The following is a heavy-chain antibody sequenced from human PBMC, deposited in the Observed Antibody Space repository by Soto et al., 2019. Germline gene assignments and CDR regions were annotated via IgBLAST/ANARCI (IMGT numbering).Heavy chain of an antibody. CDR3: ARGPSYSSSSHYFDY. CDR2: ISYDGTNK. V-gene: IGHV3-30-3*01. Sequence: VQLVESGGGVVQPGRSLRLSCAVSGFTFSSYPMHWVRQAPGKGLEWVAVISYDGTNKYYADSVKGRFTISRDNSKNTLYLQMNSLRTEDTAVYYCARGPSYSSSSHYFDYWGQGTLVTVSS. J-gene: IGHJ4*02. D-gene: IGHD6-6*01. CDR1: GFTFSSYP.